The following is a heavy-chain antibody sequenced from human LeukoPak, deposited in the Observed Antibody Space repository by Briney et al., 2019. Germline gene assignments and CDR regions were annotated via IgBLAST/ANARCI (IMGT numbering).Heavy chain of an antibody. Sequence: SETLSLTCTVSGGSMSTYYWSWIRQSPGKGLEWIGYIYYSGSTSYNPSLKSRLTISIDTSKTQFYLKLSSVTAADTAVYYCARGLDWRSPFDYWGQGTLVTVSS. CDR3: ARGLDWRSPFDY. J-gene: IGHJ4*02. V-gene: IGHV4-59*12. CDR2: IYYSGST. D-gene: IGHD3-3*01. CDR1: GGSMSTYY.